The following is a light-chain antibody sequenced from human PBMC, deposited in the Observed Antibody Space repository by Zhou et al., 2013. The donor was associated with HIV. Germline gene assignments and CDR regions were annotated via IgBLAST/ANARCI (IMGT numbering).Light chain of an antibody. J-gene: IGKJ1*01. Sequence: DIQMTQSPSSLSASVGDRVTVTCRASQGIRNYLAWYQQKPGKVPKLLIYAASTLQSGVPSRFRGSGSGTHFTLTISSLQPEDLATYYCQYYYNAPRTFGPGTTVEIK. V-gene: IGKV1-27*01. CDR1: QGIRNY. CDR3: QYYYNAPRT. CDR2: AAS.